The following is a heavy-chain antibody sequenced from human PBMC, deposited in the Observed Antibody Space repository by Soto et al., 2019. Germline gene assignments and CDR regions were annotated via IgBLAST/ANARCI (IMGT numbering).Heavy chain of an antibody. CDR3: ARESIDPGSVDY. Sequence: SETLSLTCTVSGDSMSPYYWSWIRQPPGKGLEWIGFIYYTGSTNYNPSLKSRVTLSVDMSKKQFSLELSSVTAADTAVYYCARESIDPGSVDYWGQGTLVTVSS. D-gene: IGHD3-22*01. CDR2: IYYTGST. V-gene: IGHV4-59*12. J-gene: IGHJ4*02. CDR1: GDSMSPYY.